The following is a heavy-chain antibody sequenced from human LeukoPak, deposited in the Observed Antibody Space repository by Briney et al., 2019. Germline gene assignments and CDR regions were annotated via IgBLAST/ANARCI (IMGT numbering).Heavy chain of an antibody. J-gene: IGHJ3*02. CDR2: INPGGDNT. V-gene: IGHV1-46*01. CDR3: ARIRDGYNDAYDI. CDR1: GYTFTGYY. Sequence: ASVKVSCKASGYTFTGYYIHWVRQAPGQGLEWMGLINPGGDNTDYAQNFQGRVTMTRDTSTSTVYMGLSSLRSEDTAVYYCARIRDGYNDAYDIWGQGTMVTVSS. D-gene: IGHD5-24*01.